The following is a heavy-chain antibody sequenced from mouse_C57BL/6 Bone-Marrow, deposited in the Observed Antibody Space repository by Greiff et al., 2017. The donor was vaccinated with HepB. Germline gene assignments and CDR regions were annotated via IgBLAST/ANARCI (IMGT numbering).Heavy chain of an antibody. Sequence: EVKLQESGPGLVKPSQSLSLTCSVTGYSITSGYYWNWIRQFPGNKLEWMGYISYDGSNNYNPSLKNRISLTRDTSKNQSFLKLNSVTTEDTATYYSARKSNSYYFDYWGQGTTLTVSS. D-gene: IGHD2-5*01. V-gene: IGHV3-6*01. J-gene: IGHJ2*01. CDR2: ISYDGSN. CDR1: GYSITSGYY. CDR3: ARKSNSYYFDY.